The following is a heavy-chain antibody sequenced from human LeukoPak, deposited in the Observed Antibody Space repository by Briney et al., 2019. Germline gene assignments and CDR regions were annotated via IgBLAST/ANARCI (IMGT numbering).Heavy chain of an antibody. CDR2: IYSGGST. CDR3: ARGRSYYDSSGYDFDY. V-gene: IGHV3-53*04. D-gene: IGHD3-22*01. CDR1: GFTFSSYE. Sequence: PGGSLRLSCAASGFTFSSYEMNWVRQAPGKGLEWVSVIYSGGSTYYADSVKGRFTISRHNSKNTLYLQMNSLRAEDTAVYYCARGRSYYDSSGYDFDYWGQGTLVTVSS. J-gene: IGHJ4*02.